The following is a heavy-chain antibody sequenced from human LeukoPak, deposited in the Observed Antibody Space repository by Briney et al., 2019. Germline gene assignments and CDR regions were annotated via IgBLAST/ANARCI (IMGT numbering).Heavy chain of an antibody. CDR2: INPNSGGT. Sequence: ASVKVSCKASGYTFTGYYMHWVRQAPGQGLEWMGWINPNSGGTNYAQRFQGWVTMTRDTSISTAYMELSRLRSDDTAVYYCARDLATYRSSLSVAFDIWGQGTMVTVSS. CDR1: GYTFTGYY. J-gene: IGHJ3*02. D-gene: IGHD6-13*01. CDR3: ARDLATYRSSLSVAFDI. V-gene: IGHV1-2*04.